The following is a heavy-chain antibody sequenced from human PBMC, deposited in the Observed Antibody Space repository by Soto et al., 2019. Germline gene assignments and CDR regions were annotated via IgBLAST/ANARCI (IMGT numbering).Heavy chain of an antibody. V-gene: IGHV3-7*01. CDR2: IKQDGSEK. Sequence: PGGSLRLSCAASGFTFSSYWMSWVRQAPGKGLEWVANIKQDGSEKYYVDSVKGRFTISRDNAKNSLYLQMNSLRAEDTAVYYCARSNDFWSGYYYYYYYMHVWGKGTTVTVSS. J-gene: IGHJ6*03. CDR1: GFTFSSYW. CDR3: ARSNDFWSGYYYYYYYMHV. D-gene: IGHD3-3*01.